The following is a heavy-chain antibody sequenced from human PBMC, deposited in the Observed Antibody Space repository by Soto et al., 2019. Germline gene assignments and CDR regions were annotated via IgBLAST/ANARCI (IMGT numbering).Heavy chain of an antibody. CDR1: GVSISSYF. CDR3: ARIGGYHGPLDY. Sequence: SETLSLTCSVSGVSISSYFWSWIRQAPGGGLEWVGYTYHRGSTNYSPSLKSRVAISLDTSENQFSLKVNSVTAADTAVYYCARIGGYHGPLDYWGQGTPVTVSS. D-gene: IGHD6-25*01. J-gene: IGHJ4*02. V-gene: IGHV4-59*01. CDR2: TYHRGST.